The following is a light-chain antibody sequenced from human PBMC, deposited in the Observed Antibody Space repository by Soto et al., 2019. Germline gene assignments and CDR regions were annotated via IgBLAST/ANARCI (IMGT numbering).Light chain of an antibody. Sequence: DIQMTQSPSSLSASVGDRVTITCRASQGISSRLAWYQQKPANAPKSLIYAASSLHSGLPSRFSGSGSGTDFTLTISSLQPEDFATYYCQQYNISPTTFGGGTKVEIK. V-gene: IGKV1D-16*01. CDR3: QQYNISPTT. CDR2: AAS. CDR1: QGISSR. J-gene: IGKJ4*01.